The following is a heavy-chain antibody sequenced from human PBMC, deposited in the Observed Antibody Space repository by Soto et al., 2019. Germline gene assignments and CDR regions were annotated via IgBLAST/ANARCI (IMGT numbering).Heavy chain of an antibody. CDR3: ARAGRGAARRDYYYGMDV. CDR2: IIPIFGTA. J-gene: IGHJ6*02. Sequence: GASVKVSCKASGGTFSSYAISWVRQAPGQGLEWMGGIIPIFGTANYAQKFQGRVTITADESTSTAYMELSSLRSEDTAVYYCARAGRGAARRDYYYGMDVWGQGTTVTVSS. V-gene: IGHV1-69*13. D-gene: IGHD6-6*01. CDR1: GGTFSSYA.